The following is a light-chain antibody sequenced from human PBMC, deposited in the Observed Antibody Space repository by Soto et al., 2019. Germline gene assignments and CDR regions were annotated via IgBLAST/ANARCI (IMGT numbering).Light chain of an antibody. CDR1: QRVRSN. V-gene: IGKV3-15*01. Sequence: LLMTQSPATLSVSPGESVTLSCRASQRVRSNLAWHQQKPGQAPRLLIYGTSTRATGIPARFSGSGSGPEFTLTISSLQSEDFAVYYCQQYNNWPWTFGQGTKVEIK. CDR3: QQYNNWPWT. CDR2: GTS. J-gene: IGKJ1*01.